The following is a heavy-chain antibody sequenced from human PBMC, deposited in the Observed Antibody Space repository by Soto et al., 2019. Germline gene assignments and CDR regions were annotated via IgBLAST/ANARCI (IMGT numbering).Heavy chain of an antibody. J-gene: IGHJ3*02. CDR3: ARIFSGYGAFDI. CDR2: IWYDGSNK. CDR1: GFTFSSYG. D-gene: IGHD3-22*01. V-gene: IGHV3-33*01. Sequence: GGSLRLSCAASGFTFSSYGMHWVRQAPGKGLEWVAVIWYDGSNKYYADSVKGRFTISRDNSKNTLYLQMNSLRAEDTAVYYCARIFSGYGAFDIWGQGTMVTV.